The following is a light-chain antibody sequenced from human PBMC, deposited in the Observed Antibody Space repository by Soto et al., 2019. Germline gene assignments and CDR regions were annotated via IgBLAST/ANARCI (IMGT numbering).Light chain of an antibody. CDR1: QSISRSY. Sequence: EVVLTQSPGTLSLSPGERATLSCRASQSISRSYLAWYQQRPGQAPRLLMYDVSTRATGVPARFSGSGSGTEFTLTISSLQSEDFALYYCQQYDHWPPATFGQGTEVEIK. CDR2: DVS. V-gene: IGKV3-15*01. CDR3: QQYDHWPPAT. J-gene: IGKJ1*01.